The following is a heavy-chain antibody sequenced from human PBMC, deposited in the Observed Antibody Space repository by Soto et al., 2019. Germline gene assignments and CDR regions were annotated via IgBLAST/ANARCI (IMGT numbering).Heavy chain of an antibody. CDR2: IIPILGIA. J-gene: IGHJ6*02. Sequence: QVQLVQSGAEVKKPGSSVKVSCKASGGTFSSYTISWVRQAPGQGLEWMGRIIPILGIANYAQKFQGRVTITADKSTSTAYMELSSLRSEDTAVYYCARGPDYDILTGQNLGMDVWGQGTTVTVSS. CDR1: GGTFSSYT. V-gene: IGHV1-69*02. D-gene: IGHD3-9*01. CDR3: ARGPDYDILTGQNLGMDV.